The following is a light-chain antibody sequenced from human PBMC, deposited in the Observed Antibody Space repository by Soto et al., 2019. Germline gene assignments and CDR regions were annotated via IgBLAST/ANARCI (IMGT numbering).Light chain of an antibody. CDR1: NSNLGAGYD. CDR3: QAYDYSLTAFV. CDR2: GNR. V-gene: IGLV1-40*01. J-gene: IGLJ3*02. Sequence: QSVLTQPPSVSGAPGQRVTISCTGNNSNLGAGYDVHWYQQIPGAAPKLVIFGNRNRPSGVPERFSGSKSGTSASLAITGLKAEDEDDYYCQAYDYSLTAFVFGGGTKLTVL.